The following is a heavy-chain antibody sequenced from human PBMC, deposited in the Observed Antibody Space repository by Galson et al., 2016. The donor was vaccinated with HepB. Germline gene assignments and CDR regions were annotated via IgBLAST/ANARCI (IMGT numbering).Heavy chain of an antibody. J-gene: IGHJ4*02. V-gene: IGHV1-18*01. CDR1: GYTFTTYG. Sequence: SVKVSCKASGYTFTTYGIAWVRQAPGQGLEWMGWINPNDGNRNYAQKFQGRVTMTTDTSTGTAYMELRSLRSDDTAVYYCARDTSFIVGDSWGRGTPVTVSS. CDR3: ARDTSFIVGDS. D-gene: IGHD1-26*01. CDR2: INPNDGNR.